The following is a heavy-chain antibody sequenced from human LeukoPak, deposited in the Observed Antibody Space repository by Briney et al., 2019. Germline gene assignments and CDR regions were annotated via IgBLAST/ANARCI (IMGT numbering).Heavy chain of an antibody. CDR3: AKDGQNRGYGGNSGFDP. V-gene: IGHV3-21*01. Sequence: GGSLRLSCAASGFTFSSYSMNWVRQAPGKGLEWVSSISSSSSYIYYADSVKGRFTISRDNAKNSLYLQMNSLRAEDTAVYYCAKDGQNRGYGGNSGFDPWGQGTLVTVSS. J-gene: IGHJ5*02. CDR2: ISSSSSYI. CDR1: GFTFSSYS. D-gene: IGHD4-23*01.